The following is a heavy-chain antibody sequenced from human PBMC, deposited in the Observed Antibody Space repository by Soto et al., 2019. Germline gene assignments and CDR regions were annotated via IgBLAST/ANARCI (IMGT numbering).Heavy chain of an antibody. J-gene: IGHJ4*02. D-gene: IGHD4-17*01. Sequence: EVQLVESGGGLVKPGGSLRLSCAASGFTFSSYTMNWVRQAPGKGLEWVSSISSSSSYIYYADSVQGQFTISRDNAKNSLHLQRNSLRAKDTAVYYCAKSRYGDYSPDYWGQGTLVTVSS. CDR3: AKSRYGDYSPDY. CDR2: ISSSSSYI. CDR1: GFTFSSYT. V-gene: IGHV3-21*01.